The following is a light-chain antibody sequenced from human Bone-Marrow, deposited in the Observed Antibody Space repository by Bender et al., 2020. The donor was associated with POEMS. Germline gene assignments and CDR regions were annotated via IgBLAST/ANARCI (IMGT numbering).Light chain of an antibody. J-gene: IGLJ3*02. CDR1: SSDVGGYNY. V-gene: IGLV2-8*01. CDR3: GSWDSSLSAWL. CDR2: EVN. Sequence: QSALTQPPSASGSPGQSVTISCTGTSSDVGGYNYVSWYQQYPGKAPKLIIYEVNKRPSGIPDRFSGSKSGTSATLGITGLQTGDEADYYCGSWDSSLSAWLFGGGTKLTVL.